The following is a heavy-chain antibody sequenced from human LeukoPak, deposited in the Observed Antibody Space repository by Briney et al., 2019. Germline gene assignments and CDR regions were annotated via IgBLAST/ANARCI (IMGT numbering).Heavy chain of an antibody. CDR3: ARVFDCSGGSCYHEPEYYYYYGMDV. J-gene: IGHJ6*02. V-gene: IGHV4-59*01. CDR1: GGSISSYY. CDR2: IYYSGST. D-gene: IGHD2-15*01. Sequence: SETLSLTCTVSGGSISSYYWSWIRQPPGKGLEWIGYIYYSGSTNYNPSLKSRVTISVDTSKNQFSLKPSSVTAADTAVYYCARVFDCSGGSCYHEPEYYYYYGMDVWGQGTTVTVSS.